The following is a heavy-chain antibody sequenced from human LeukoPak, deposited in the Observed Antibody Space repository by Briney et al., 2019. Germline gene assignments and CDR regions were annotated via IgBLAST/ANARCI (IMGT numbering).Heavy chain of an antibody. V-gene: IGHV3-48*03. J-gene: IGHJ3*02. CDR3: ARVAIVAFDI. D-gene: IGHD2-2*03. CDR2: ISSSGSTI. CDR1: GFTFSSYE. Sequence: GGSLRLSCAASGFTFSSYEMNWVRQAPGKGLEWVSYISSSGSTIYYADSVKGRFTISRDNAKNSLYLQMNSLRAEDTAVYYCARVAIVAFDIWGQGTVVTVSS.